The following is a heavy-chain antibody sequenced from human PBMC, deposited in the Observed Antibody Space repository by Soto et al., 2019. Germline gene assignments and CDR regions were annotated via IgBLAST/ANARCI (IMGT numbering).Heavy chain of an antibody. CDR3: ACSLYYYDTSGYY. Sequence: EVQLLESGGGLVQPGGSLRLSCAASGFTFSTYAMSWVRQAPGKGLEWVSAISGSGGSTYYADSVKGRFTISRDNSKTTLYLQMNSLRAEDTALYYCACSLYYYDTSGYYLGQGTLVTVSS. CDR1: GFTFSTYA. CDR2: ISGSGGST. J-gene: IGHJ4*02. D-gene: IGHD3-22*01. V-gene: IGHV3-23*01.